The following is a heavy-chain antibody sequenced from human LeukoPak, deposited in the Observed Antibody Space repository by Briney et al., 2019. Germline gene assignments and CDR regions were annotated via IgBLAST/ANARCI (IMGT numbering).Heavy chain of an antibody. Sequence: PGGSLRLSCAASGFTFSSYAMHWVRQAPGKGLEWVAVISYDGSNKYYADSVKGRFTISRDNSKNTLYLQMNSLRAEDTAVYYCAKQGEAATSSLTGDPDYWGQGTLVTVSS. CDR1: GFTFSSYA. J-gene: IGHJ4*02. CDR2: ISYDGSNK. D-gene: IGHD7-27*01. CDR3: AKQGEAATSSLTGDPDY. V-gene: IGHV3-30-3*02.